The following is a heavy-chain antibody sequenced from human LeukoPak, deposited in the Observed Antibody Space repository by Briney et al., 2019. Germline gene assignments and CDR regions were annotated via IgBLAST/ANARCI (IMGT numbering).Heavy chain of an antibody. J-gene: IGHJ4*02. D-gene: IGHD4-17*01. Sequence: SETLSLTCTVSGGSISSYYWSWIRQPPGKGLEWIGYIYYSGSTNYNPSLKSRVTISVDTSKNQFSLKLSSVTAADTAVYYCARQPSEGYGDYVIEVLFDYWGQGTLVTVSS. CDR2: IYYSGST. CDR1: GGSISSYY. V-gene: IGHV4-59*01. CDR3: ARQPSEGYGDYVIEVLFDY.